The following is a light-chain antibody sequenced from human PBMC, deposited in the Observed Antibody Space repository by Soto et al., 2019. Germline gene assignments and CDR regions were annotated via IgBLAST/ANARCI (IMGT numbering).Light chain of an antibody. V-gene: IGKV1-33*01. CDR3: QQCDKLPLT. J-gene: IGKJ4*01. CDR2: DAS. Sequence: DIQMTQSPSSLSASVGDRVTITCQASQDISNYLNWYQQKPGKAPKLLIYDASNLETGAPSRFSGSGSGTDFTFNISSLQPEDIATYYCQQCDKLPLTFGGGTKVEIK. CDR1: QDISNY.